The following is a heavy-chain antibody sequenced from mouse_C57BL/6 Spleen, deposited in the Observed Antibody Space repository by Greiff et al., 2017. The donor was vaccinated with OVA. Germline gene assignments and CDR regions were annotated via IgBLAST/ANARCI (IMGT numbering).Heavy chain of an antibody. CDR3: AKNGNYWYFDV. CDR1: GFSLTSYG. Sequence: QVQLQQSGPGLVQPSQSLSITCTVSGFSLTSYGVHWVRQSPGKGLEWLGVIWRGGSTDYNAAFMSRLSSTKDNSKSQVFFKMNSLQADDTAIYYCAKNGNYWYFDVWGTGTTVTVSS. D-gene: IGHD2-1*01. CDR2: IWRGGST. V-gene: IGHV2-5*01. J-gene: IGHJ1*03.